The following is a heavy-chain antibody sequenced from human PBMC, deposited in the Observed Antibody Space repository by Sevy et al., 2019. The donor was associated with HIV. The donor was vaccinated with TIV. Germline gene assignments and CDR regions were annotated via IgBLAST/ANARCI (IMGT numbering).Heavy chain of an antibody. V-gene: IGHV3-49*03. Sequence: GGSLRLSCTASGFTFGDYAMSWFRQAPGKGLEWVGFIRSKAYGGTTEYAAYVKGRFTISRDDSKSIAYLQMNSLKTEDTAVYYCTRTYYDFWSGYYPGMDVWGQGTTVTVSS. D-gene: IGHD3-3*01. CDR2: IRSKAYGGTT. CDR1: GFTFGDYA. CDR3: TRTYYDFWSGYYPGMDV. J-gene: IGHJ6*02.